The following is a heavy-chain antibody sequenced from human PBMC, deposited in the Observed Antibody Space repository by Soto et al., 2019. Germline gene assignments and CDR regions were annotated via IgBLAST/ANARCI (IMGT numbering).Heavy chain of an antibody. CDR3: ARRGAVDCYYYYGMDV. CDR1: VFTFSNYD. Sequence: GWSLGLPCAASVFTFSNYDMHWVRQPTGKGLEWGSAIGTAGETEYPGSVRARCTISRENDKNSLYLQMNSLRAGDTAVYYCARRGAVDCYYYYGMDVWGQGTTVTVSS. CDR2: IGTAGET. D-gene: IGHD6-19*01. V-gene: IGHV3-13*01. J-gene: IGHJ6*02.